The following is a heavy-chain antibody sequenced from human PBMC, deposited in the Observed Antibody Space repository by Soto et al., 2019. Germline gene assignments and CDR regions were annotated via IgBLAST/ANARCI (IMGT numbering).Heavy chain of an antibody. CDR1: GGTFISYT. Sequence: SVKVSCKASGGTFISYTISLVRQAPGQGLEWMGRIIPILGIANYAQKFQGRVTITADKSTSTAYMELSSLRSEDTAVYYCARGIPDRYYYYYMDVWGKGTTVTVSS. CDR2: IIPILGIA. CDR3: ARGIPDRYYYYYMDV. V-gene: IGHV1-69*02. J-gene: IGHJ6*03. D-gene: IGHD2-2*01.